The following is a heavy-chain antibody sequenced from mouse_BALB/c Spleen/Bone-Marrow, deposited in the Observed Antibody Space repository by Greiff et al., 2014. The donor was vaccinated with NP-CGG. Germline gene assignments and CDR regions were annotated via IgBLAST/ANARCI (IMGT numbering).Heavy chain of an antibody. CDR2: IRSKANNHAT. CDR1: GFTFSDDT. J-gene: IGHJ4*01. CDR3: ARRPRYYYAMDY. Sequence: EVMLVESGGGLVQPGGSMKLSCDASGFTFSDDTMDWVRQSPEKGLEWVAEIRSKANNHATYYAEYVKGRFTISRDDSKSSVYLQMNSLRAEDTVIYSCARRPRYYYAMDYWGQGTSVTVSS. V-gene: IGHV6-6*01.